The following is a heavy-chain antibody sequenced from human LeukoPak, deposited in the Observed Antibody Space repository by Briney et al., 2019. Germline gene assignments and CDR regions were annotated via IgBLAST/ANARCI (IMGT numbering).Heavy chain of an antibody. J-gene: IGHJ4*02. CDR3: ARIRDGYNFDY. CDR2: IYPGDSDT. CDR1: GYSFTSYW. V-gene: IGHV5-51*01. Sequence: KHGESLKISCKGSGYSFTSYWIGWVRQMPGKGLEWMGIIYPGDSDTRYSPSFQGHVTISAAQSISTAYLQWSSLKASDTAMYYCARIRDGYNFDYWGQGTLVTVSS. D-gene: IGHD5-24*01.